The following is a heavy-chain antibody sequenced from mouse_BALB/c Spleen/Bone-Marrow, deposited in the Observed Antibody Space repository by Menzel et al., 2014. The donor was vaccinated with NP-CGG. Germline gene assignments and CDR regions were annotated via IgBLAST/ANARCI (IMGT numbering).Heavy chain of an antibody. D-gene: IGHD2-4*01. V-gene: IGHV5-6*02. CDR2: INSGGRYA. Sequence: EVTLVESGRDLVKPGGSLKLSCAASGFTFSNYGMSWVRQTPDKRLEWVATINSGGRYAFYPDSVKGRFTISRDNAKNALYLQMSSLKSEDTAMYYCARRSDYDYFDYWGQGTTLTVSS. CDR1: GFTFSNYG. J-gene: IGHJ2*01. CDR3: ARRSDYDYFDY.